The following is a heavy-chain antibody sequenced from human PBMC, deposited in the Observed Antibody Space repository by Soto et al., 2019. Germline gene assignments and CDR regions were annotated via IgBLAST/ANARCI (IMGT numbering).Heavy chain of an antibody. CDR3: ARAAYYDILTGSRGFYYYYYYGMDV. Sequence: SETLSLTCTVSGGSISSGDYYWSWIRQPPGKGLEWIGYIYYSGSTYYNPSLKSRVTISVDTSKNQFSLKLSSVTAADTAVYYCARAAYYDILTGSRGFYYYYYYGMDVWGQGTTVTVSS. CDR1: GGSISSGDYY. V-gene: IGHV4-30-4*01. CDR2: IYYSGST. J-gene: IGHJ6*02. D-gene: IGHD3-9*01.